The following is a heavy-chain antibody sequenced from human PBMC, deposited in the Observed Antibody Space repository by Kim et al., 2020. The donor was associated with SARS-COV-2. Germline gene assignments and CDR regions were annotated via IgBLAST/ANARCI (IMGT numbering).Heavy chain of an antibody. V-gene: IGHV3-23*01. J-gene: IGHJ3*02. Sequence: GGSLRLSCAASGFTFSSYAMSWVRQAPGKGLEWVSAISGSGGSTYYADSVKGRFTISRDNSKNTLYLQMNSLRAEDTAVYYCAKRIRTYYYDSSAHRNDFYAFDIWGQGTMVTVSS. CDR2: ISGSGGST. D-gene: IGHD3-22*01. CDR3: AKRIRTYYYDSSAHRNDFYAFDI. CDR1: GFTFSSYA.